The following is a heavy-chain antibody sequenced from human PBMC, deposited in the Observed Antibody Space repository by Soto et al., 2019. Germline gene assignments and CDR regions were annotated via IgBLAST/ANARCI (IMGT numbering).Heavy chain of an antibody. CDR2: ISSSSSSI. V-gene: IGHV3-48*01. CDR1: PFIFSSYI. Sequence: PGRPLHLPYAASPFIFSSYIMNWVRQDRGKGLEWVSYISSSSSSIYYADYVKGRLNISRDNGKNSLYLQMNSLRAEDTAVYYCARADYGDYGIDYWGQGTLVTVSS. J-gene: IGHJ4*02. CDR3: ARADYGDYGIDY. D-gene: IGHD4-17*01.